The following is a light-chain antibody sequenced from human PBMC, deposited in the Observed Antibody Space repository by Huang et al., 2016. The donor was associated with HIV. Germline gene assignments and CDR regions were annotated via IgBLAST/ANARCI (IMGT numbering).Light chain of an antibody. Sequence: DIQMTQSPSTLSAPVGDRVTITCRASQSISSWLAWYQQKPGKAPKLLIYKASSLESGVPSRFSGSGSGTEFTLTISSLQPDDFATYYCQQYNSYPWTFGRGTKVEIK. V-gene: IGKV1-5*03. CDR2: KAS. CDR3: QQYNSYPWT. CDR1: QSISSW. J-gene: IGKJ1*01.